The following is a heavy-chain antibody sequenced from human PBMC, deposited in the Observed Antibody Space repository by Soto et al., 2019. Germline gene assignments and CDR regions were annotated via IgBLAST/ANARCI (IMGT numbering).Heavy chain of an antibody. V-gene: IGHV3-23*01. D-gene: IGHD3-16*02. Sequence: EVQLLESGGGLVQPGGSLRLSCAASGFAFSSYAMSWVRQAPGKGLEWVSAISGSGGSTYYADSVKGRFTISRDNSKNTLYLQMNSLRAEDTAVYYCAKSLREIKRFDPWGQGTLVTVSS. CDR1: GFAFSSYA. J-gene: IGHJ5*02. CDR3: AKSLREIKRFDP. CDR2: ISGSGGST.